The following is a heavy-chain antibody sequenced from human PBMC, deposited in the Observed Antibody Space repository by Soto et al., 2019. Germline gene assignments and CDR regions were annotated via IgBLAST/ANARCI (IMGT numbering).Heavy chain of an antibody. CDR2: IKSKTDGGTT. CDR1: GFTFSNAW. V-gene: IGHV3-15*01. Sequence: GGSLRLSCAASGFTFSNAWMSWVRQAPGKGLEWVGRIKSKTDGGTTDYAAPVKGRFTISRDDSKNTLYLQMNSLKTEDTAVYYCTTDSESYYDSSGYYYEGYFDLWGRGTLVTVSS. CDR3: TTDSESYYDSSGYYYEGYFDL. D-gene: IGHD3-22*01. J-gene: IGHJ2*01.